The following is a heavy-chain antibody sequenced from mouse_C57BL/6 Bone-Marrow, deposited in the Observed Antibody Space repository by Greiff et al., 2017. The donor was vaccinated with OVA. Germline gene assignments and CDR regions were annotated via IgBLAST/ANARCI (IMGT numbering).Heavy chain of an antibody. Sequence: EVQLQQSGPELVKPGASVKISCKASGYTFTDYYMNWVKQSHGKSLEWIGDINPNNGGTSYNQKFKGKATLTVDRSSSTAYMEVRSLTSEDSAVYDCARPLYDYDEAWFAYWGQGTLVTVSA. D-gene: IGHD2-4*01. CDR1: GYTFTDYY. CDR2: INPNNGGT. V-gene: IGHV1-26*01. CDR3: ARPLYDYDEAWFAY. J-gene: IGHJ3*01.